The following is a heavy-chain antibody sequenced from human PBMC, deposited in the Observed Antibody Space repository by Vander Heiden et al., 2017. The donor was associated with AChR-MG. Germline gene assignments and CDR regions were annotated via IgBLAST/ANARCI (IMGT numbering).Heavy chain of an antibody. V-gene: IGHV1-69*01. D-gene: IGHD3-3*01. Sequence: QVQLVQSGAEVKKPGSSVKVSCKASGGPFSSYAISWVRQAPGQGLEWMGGIIPIFGTANYAQKFQGRVTITADESTSTAYMELSSLRSEDTAVYYCATLSTIWSGYRYYFDYWGQGTLVTVSS. CDR2: IIPIFGTA. CDR3: ATLSTIWSGYRYYFDY. CDR1: GGPFSSYA. J-gene: IGHJ4*02.